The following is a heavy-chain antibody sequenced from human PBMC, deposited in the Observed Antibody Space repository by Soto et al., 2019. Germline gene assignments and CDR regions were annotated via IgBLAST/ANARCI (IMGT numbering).Heavy chain of an antibody. CDR2: ISVYNGST. CDR1: SYNFSSYG. V-gene: IGHV1-18*01. J-gene: IGHJ5*02. CDR3: ARVVPGAEAWFGP. Sequence: GALVKVSCKASSYNFSSYGISWVRQAPGQRLEWLGWISVYNGSTNYAQKFQGRVSMTTDTSTTTAYMELRSLRSDDTAVYYCARVVPGAEAWFGPWGQGTLVTVSS. D-gene: IGHD2-2*01.